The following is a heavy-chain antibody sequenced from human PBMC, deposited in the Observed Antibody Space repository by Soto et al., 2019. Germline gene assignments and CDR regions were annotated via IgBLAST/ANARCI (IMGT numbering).Heavy chain of an antibody. V-gene: IGHV3-15*07. Sequence: EVQLVESGGGLVKPGGSLRLSCAASGITFINAWMNWVRQAPGKGLEGVGRIKSKTDGGTTDYAAPVKGRFTISRDDSKSTPYLQMNSLKIEDTAVYYCGTGYCSAGGCARDYWGQGTLVTVSS. CDR3: GTGYCSAGGCARDY. CDR2: IKSKTDGGTT. D-gene: IGHD2-15*01. CDR1: GITFINAW. J-gene: IGHJ4*02.